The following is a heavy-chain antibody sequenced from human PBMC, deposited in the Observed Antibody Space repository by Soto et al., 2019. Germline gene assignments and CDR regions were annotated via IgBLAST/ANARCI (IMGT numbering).Heavy chain of an antibody. V-gene: IGHV4-59*08. J-gene: IGHJ4*02. CDR2: IYYSGST. D-gene: IGHD1-26*01. Sequence: SETLSLTCTVSGGSISSYYWSWIRQPPGKGLEWIGNIYYSGSTNYNPSLKSRVTISVDTSKNQFSQKLSSVTAADTAVYYCARHPRSGSYYFDYWGQGTLVTVSS. CDR1: GGSISSYY. CDR3: ARHPRSGSYYFDY.